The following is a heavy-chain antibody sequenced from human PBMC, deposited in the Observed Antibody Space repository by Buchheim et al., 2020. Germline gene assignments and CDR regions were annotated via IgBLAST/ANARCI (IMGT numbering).Heavy chain of an antibody. CDR1: GFTFSTYE. CDR2: ISSSSSTT. D-gene: IGHD2-15*01. J-gene: IGHJ4*01. V-gene: IGHV3-48*03. Sequence: EVQLLESGGGLIQPGGSLRLSCAASGFTFSTYEMHWVRQAPGKGLEWVSYISSSSSTTYYADSVKGRFTISRDNAKNSLYLQINSLRADDTALYYCARGYCSGNSCLRLFDYWGQGTL. CDR3: ARGYCSGNSCLRLFDY.